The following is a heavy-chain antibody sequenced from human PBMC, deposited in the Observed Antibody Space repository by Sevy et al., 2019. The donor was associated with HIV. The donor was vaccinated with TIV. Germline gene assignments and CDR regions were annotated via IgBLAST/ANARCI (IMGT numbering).Heavy chain of an antibody. CDR3: ARDKGDHFDY. CDR1: GGSISSGGYY. J-gene: IGHJ4*02. CDR2: IYYSGRT. D-gene: IGHD1-26*01. Sequence: SETLSLTCTVSGGSISSGGYYWSWIRQHPGKGLEWIGYIYYSGRTYYNPSLKSRVTISVDTSKNQFSLKLSSVTAADTAVYYCARDKGDHFDYWGQGTLVTVSS. V-gene: IGHV4-31*03.